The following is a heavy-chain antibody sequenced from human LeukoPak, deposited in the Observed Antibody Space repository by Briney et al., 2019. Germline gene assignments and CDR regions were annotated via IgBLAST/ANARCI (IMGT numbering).Heavy chain of an antibody. J-gene: IGHJ4*02. CDR2: ISSLSTYI. Sequence: GGSLRLSCAASGFTLSGYSMNWVRQAPGKGPEWLSSISSLSTYIYYADSVKGRFTVSRDNARNSLYLQMNSLRADDTAVYYCARGPPHIESTRGGGYDYWGQGTLVTVSS. D-gene: IGHD5/OR15-5a*01. CDR1: GFTLSGYS. V-gene: IGHV3-21*01. CDR3: ARGPPHIESTRGGGYDY.